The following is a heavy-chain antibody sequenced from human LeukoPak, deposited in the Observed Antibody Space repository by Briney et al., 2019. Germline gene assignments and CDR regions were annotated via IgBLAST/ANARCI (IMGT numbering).Heavy chain of an antibody. J-gene: IGHJ4*02. CDR2: IIPIFGTA. CDR1: GGTFSSYA. CDR3: AIVGATNSFDY. D-gene: IGHD1-26*01. Sequence: PGASLKLSCKASGGTFSSYAISWVRQAPGQGLEWMGGIIPIFGTANYAQKFQGRVTITTDESTTTAYMELSSLRSEDTAVYYCAIVGATNSFDYWPQEPLDTVSS. V-gene: IGHV1-69*05.